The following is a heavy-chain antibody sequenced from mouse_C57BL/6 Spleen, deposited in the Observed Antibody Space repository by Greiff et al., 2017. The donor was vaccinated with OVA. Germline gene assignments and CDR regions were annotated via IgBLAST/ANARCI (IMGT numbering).Heavy chain of an antibody. V-gene: IGHV5-17*01. CDR2: ISSGSSTI. D-gene: IGHD2-3*01. CDR3: ARIYDGYYEGYFDV. J-gene: IGHJ1*03. Sequence: EVKLVESGGGLVKPGGSLKLSCAASGFTFSDYGMHWVRQAPEKGLEWVAYISSGSSTIYYADTVKGRFTISRDNAKNTLFLQMTSLRSEDTAMYYCARIYDGYYEGYFDVWGTGTTVTVSS. CDR1: GFTFSDYG.